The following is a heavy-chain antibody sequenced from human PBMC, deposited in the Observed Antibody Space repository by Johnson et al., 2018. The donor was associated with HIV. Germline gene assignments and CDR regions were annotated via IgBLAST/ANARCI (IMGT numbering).Heavy chain of an antibody. Sequence: VQLVESGGGVVQPGGSLRLSCAASGFTFSSYGMHWVRQAPGKGLEWVSGINWYGGKTAYADSVKGRFTISRDNAKNSLYLQMISLRAEDTGLYYCARDRSKGGAIEIWGKGKRVSVSS. CDR1: GFTFSSYG. D-gene: IGHD2/OR15-2a*01. CDR3: ARDRSKGGAIEI. V-gene: IGHV3-20*04. CDR2: INWYGGKT. J-gene: IGHJ3*02.